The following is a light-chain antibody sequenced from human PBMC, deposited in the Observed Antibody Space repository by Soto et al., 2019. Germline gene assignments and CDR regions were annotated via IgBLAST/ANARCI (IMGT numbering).Light chain of an antibody. CDR3: SSYTSSSTYV. CDR1: SSYVGGYNY. V-gene: IGLV2-11*01. Sequence: QSALTQPRSVSGSPGQSVTISCTGTSSYVGGYNYVSWYQQLPGKAPKLMIYDVSNRPSGVSDRFSGSKSGNTASLTITGLQAEDEADYYCSSYTSSSTYVFGTGTKVTVL. J-gene: IGLJ1*01. CDR2: DVS.